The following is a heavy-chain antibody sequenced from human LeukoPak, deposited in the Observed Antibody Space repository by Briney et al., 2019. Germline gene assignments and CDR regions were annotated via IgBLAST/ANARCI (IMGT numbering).Heavy chain of an antibody. CDR2: ISGSGDNT. V-gene: IGHV3-23*01. D-gene: IGHD4-11*01. J-gene: IGHJ4*02. Sequence: GGSLRLSCAASGFTFSSYAMSWVRQVPGKGLEWVSVISGSGDNTYYADSVKGRFTISRDNSKNMLYLQMNSLRAEDTAVYYCAKSGTVTIDYWGQGTLVTVSS. CDR3: AKSGTVTIDY. CDR1: GFTFSSYA.